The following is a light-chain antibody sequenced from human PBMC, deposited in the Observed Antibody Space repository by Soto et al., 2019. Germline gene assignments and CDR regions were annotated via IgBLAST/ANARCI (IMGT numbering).Light chain of an antibody. CDR1: QSVSSN. J-gene: IGKJ1*01. Sequence: EIVLTPSPATMSVSPGERATLSCRASQSVSSNLSWYQQKPGQAPRLLIYGASSRATGIPDRFSKSGSGTDFTLTISRLEPEDFAVYYCQRYGAFGQGTKVDIK. V-gene: IGKV3-20*01. CDR3: QRYGA. CDR2: GAS.